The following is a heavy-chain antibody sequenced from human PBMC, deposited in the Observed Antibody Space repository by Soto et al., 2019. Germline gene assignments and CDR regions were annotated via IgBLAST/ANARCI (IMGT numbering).Heavy chain of an antibody. J-gene: IGHJ4*02. Sequence: SETLSLTCTVSGGSISSHYWSLIRQPPGKGLEWIGYIYYSGFTDYNPSLKSRVTISEDTSKNQFSLRLNSVTAADTAVYYCARDQNSSGYIDYWGQGTRVTV. CDR1: GGSISSHY. CDR2: IYYSGFT. D-gene: IGHD3-22*01. V-gene: IGHV4-59*11. CDR3: ARDQNSSGYIDY.